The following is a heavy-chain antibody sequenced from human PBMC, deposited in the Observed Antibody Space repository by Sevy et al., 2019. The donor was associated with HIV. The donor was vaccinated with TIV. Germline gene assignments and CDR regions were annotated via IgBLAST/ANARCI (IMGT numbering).Heavy chain of an antibody. D-gene: IGHD6-13*01. V-gene: IGHV3-23*01. CDR3: AKEGTWYGRDYFDY. CDR1: GFTFSSYG. CDR2: ISGGGGST. Sequence: GGSLRLSCAASGFTFSSYGMSWVRQAPGKGLEWVAGISGGGGSTYYADSVKGRFTISRDTSKNTLSLQMTSLRAEDTAVYYCAKEGTWYGRDYFDYWGQGTLVTVSS. J-gene: IGHJ4*02.